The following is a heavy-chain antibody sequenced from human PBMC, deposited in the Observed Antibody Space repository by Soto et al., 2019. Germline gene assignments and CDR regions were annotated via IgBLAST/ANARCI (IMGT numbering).Heavy chain of an antibody. CDR2: VSPGGDAT. D-gene: IGHD2-15*01. CDR1: RFSFNTYA. V-gene: IGHV3-23*01. J-gene: IGHJ6*02. Sequence: PGGSLRLSCAASRFSFNTYAMSWVRQAPGKGLEWVSTVSPGGDATYYADSVKGRFTISRDNSKTTLYLQMNSLRAEDTAVYFCAKVRESCSVNMCYSFSHNGMDVWGPGTTVTVFS. CDR3: AKVRESCSVNMCYSFSHNGMDV.